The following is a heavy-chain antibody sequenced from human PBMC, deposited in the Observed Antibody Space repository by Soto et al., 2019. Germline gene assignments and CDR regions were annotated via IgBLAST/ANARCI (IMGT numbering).Heavy chain of an antibody. V-gene: IGHV1-18*04. CDR2: ISAYNGNT. D-gene: IGHD3-22*01. Sequence: ASVKVSCKASGYTFTSYGISWVRQAPGQGLEWMGWISAYNGNTNYAQKLQGRVTMTTDTSTSTAYMELRSLGSDDTAVYYCARGYYDSSGYYYRDETFQHWGQGTLVTVSS. CDR3: ARGYYDSSGYYYRDETFQH. CDR1: GYTFTSYG. J-gene: IGHJ1*01.